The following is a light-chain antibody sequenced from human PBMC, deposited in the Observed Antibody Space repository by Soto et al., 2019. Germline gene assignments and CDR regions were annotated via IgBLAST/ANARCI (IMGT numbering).Light chain of an antibody. Sequence: EIVLTQSPPTLSVSPGERATLSCTARQSINSNLAWYQQRPGQAPRLLISGASTRATGIPARFSGSGSGTEFPLTISRLQSEDFAVYYCQQYNNWPPWTFGQGTKVDIK. CDR3: QQYNNWPPWT. CDR2: GAS. J-gene: IGKJ1*01. CDR1: QSINSN. V-gene: IGKV3-15*01.